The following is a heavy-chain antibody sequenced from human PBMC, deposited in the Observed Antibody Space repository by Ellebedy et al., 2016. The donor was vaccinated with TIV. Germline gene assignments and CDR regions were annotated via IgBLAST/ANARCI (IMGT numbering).Heavy chain of an antibody. D-gene: IGHD1-14*01. V-gene: IGHV3-74*01. CDR3: ARGRTTGI. CDR2: INSYGSST. J-gene: IGHJ4*02. Sequence: GESLKISCAVSGYDFNNAWMHWVRQAPGKGLVWVSRINSYGSSTTDADSVKGRFTISRDNAKNTLYLQMNSLRAEDTAVYYRARGRTTGIWGQGTLVTVSS. CDR1: GYDFNNAW.